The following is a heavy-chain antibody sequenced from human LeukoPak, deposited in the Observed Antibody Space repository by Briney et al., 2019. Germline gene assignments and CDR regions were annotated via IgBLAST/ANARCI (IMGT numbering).Heavy chain of an antibody. V-gene: IGHV4-34*01. CDR1: GGSFSGYY. D-gene: IGHD5-18*01. CDR2: INHSGST. J-gene: IGHJ4*02. CDR3: ARGLGYSYDLGY. Sequence: SETLSLTCAVYGGSFSGYYWSCNRQPPGKGLEWIGEINHSGSTNYNPSLKSRVTISVDTSKNQFSLKLSSVTAADTAVYYCARGLGYSYDLGYWGQGTLVTVSS.